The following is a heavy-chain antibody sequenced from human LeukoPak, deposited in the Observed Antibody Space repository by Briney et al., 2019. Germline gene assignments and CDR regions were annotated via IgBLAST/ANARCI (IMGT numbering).Heavy chain of an antibody. Sequence: GESLKISCKGSGYSFTSYWIGWVRQMPGKGLEWMGIIYPGDSDTRYSPSFQGQVTISADKSISTAYLQWSSLKASDTAMYYCARQGGGSSSSSTPYYYYYYMDVWGKGTTVTVSS. CDR1: GYSFTSYW. D-gene: IGHD6-6*01. V-gene: IGHV5-51*01. J-gene: IGHJ6*03. CDR3: ARQGGGSSSSSTPYYYYYYMDV. CDR2: IYPGDSDT.